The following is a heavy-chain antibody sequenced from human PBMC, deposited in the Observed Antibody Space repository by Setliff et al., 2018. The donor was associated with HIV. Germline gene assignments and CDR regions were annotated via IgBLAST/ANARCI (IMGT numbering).Heavy chain of an antibody. V-gene: IGHV4-34*01. D-gene: IGHD3-16*01. J-gene: IGHJ6*03. Sequence: SETLSLTCAVYGGSFSGYYWTWIRQPPGKGLEWIGQINHSGSTNYNPSLKSRVTMSVDRSKNQFSLRLNSVTAADTAVYYCARGVGGYSARKDRELNYYFYIDVWDKGTTVTVSS. CDR3: ARGVGGYSARKDRELNYYFYIDV. CDR2: INHSGST. CDR1: GGSFSGYY.